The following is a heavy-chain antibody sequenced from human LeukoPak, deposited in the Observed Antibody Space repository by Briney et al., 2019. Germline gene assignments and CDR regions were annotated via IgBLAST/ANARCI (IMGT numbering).Heavy chain of an antibody. D-gene: IGHD6-19*01. CDR1: GFTFSKYW. Sequence: SGGLLRLSCAASGFTFSKYWMLWVRQAPGKGLESVSRTNTDRTVTTYADSVKGRFTVSRDNADNTMFLQMNSVRDEDTAVYYCATKQWLSPPPDSWGQGTLVTVSS. J-gene: IGHJ4*02. V-gene: IGHV3-74*01. CDR3: ATKQWLSPPPDS. CDR2: TNTDRTVT.